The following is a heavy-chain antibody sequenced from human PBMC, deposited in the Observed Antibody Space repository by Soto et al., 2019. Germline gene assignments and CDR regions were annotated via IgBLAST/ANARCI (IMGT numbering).Heavy chain of an antibody. CDR1: VYTFTSYG. CDR3: ARDIFPYVFGDYDAFDI. J-gene: IGHJ3*02. V-gene: IGHV1-18*01. Sequence: QVQLVQSGAEVKKPGASVTVSCKASVYTFTSYGISWVRQAPGHGLAWMGWISAYNGNTNYAMKLQGRVPMTTDTSTRTVYMELRSLRSDDTALYYCARDIFPYVFGDYDAFDIVGQGTMVTVSS. CDR2: ISAYNGNT. D-gene: IGHD4-17*01.